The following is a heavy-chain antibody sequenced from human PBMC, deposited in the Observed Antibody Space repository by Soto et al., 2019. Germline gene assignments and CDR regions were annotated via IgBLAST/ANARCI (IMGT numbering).Heavy chain of an antibody. Sequence: EVQLVESGGGLVQPGGSLKLSCAASGFTFSGSAMHWVRQASGKGLEWVGRIRSKANSYATAYVASVKGRFTISRDDSKNTAYLQMNSLKTEDTAVYYCTSQGYSYGFVYWGQGTLVTVPS. CDR1: GFTFSGSA. CDR2: IRSKANSYAT. J-gene: IGHJ4*02. V-gene: IGHV3-73*02. D-gene: IGHD5-18*01. CDR3: TSQGYSYGFVY.